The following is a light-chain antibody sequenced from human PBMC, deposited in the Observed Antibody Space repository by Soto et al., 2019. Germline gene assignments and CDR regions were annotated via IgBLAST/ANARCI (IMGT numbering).Light chain of an antibody. CDR1: SSDVGAYNY. CDR2: EVT. Sequence: QSVLTQPPSASGSLGQSVTISCTGTSSDVGAYNYVSWYQQHPGKAPKLMIYEVTRRPSGVPDRFSGSKSGNTASLNVSGLQAEDEADYYCCSYADNTDYVFGTGTKVTVL. V-gene: IGLV2-8*01. J-gene: IGLJ1*01. CDR3: CSYADNTDYV.